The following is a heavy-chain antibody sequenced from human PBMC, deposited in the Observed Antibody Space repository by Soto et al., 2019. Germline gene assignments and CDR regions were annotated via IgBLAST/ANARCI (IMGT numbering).Heavy chain of an antibody. V-gene: IGHV3-30*09. J-gene: IGHJ6*02. CDR1: GFTYTDFA. D-gene: IGHD3-22*01. Sequence: VQLVESGGGEVQPGRSLRLSCAASGFTYTDFALHCVRQAPGKGLEWVAIISYDGSDKYYADSVKSRLAISRDNPKNTLYMEMNSLRPEDTAVYFCARRAWDSYYAIDVWGQGTTVTVFS. CDR2: ISYDGSDK. CDR3: ARRAWDSYYAIDV.